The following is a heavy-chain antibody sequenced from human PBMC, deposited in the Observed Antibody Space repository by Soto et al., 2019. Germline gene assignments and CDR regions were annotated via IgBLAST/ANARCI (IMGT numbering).Heavy chain of an antibody. J-gene: IGHJ6*02. CDR1: GYTFTSYD. V-gene: IGHV1-8*01. D-gene: IGHD2-8*01. CDR3: AMMVYAISYYYGMDV. CDR2: MNPNSGNT. Sequence: ASVKVSCKASGYTFTSYDINWVRQATGQGLEWMGWMNPNSGNTGYAQKFQGRVTMTRNTSISTAYMELSSLRSEDTAVYYCAMMVYAISYYYGMDVWGQGTTVTVSS.